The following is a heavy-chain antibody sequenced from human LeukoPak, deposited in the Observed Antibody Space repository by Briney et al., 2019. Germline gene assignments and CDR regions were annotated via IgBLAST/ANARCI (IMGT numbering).Heavy chain of an antibody. D-gene: IGHD3-10*01. CDR3: ATTVRYGSGSYDVFDI. V-gene: IGHV3-21*01. CDR2: ISSRSGDI. CDR1: GFTFSRYS. Sequence: GGSLTLFCAVSGFTFSRYSMNWVRQAPGRGREWVSFISSRSGDIYYAVSVKGRFTISRDNDQNSLSLQMNSLSAEDTAVYYCATTVRYGSGSYDVFDIWGRATMVTVSS. J-gene: IGHJ3*02.